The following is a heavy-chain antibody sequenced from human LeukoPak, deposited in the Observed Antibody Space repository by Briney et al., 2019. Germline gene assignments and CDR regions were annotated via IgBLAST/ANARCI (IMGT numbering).Heavy chain of an antibody. J-gene: IGHJ4*02. CDR3: ARENYYDGSGSPSASAPVDH. CDR1: GGTFSSYA. D-gene: IGHD3-22*01. CDR2: IIPIFGTA. V-gene: IGHV1-69*13. Sequence: ASVKVSCKASGGTFSSYAISWVRQAPGQGLEWMGGIIPIFGTANYAQKFQGRVTITADESTSTAYMELSSLRSEDTAVYYCARENYYDGSGSPSASAPVDHWGQGTLVTVSS.